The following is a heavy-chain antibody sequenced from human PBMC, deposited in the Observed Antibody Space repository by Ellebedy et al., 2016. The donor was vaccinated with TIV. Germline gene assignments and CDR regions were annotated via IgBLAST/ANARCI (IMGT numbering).Heavy chain of an antibody. V-gene: IGHV4-38-2*02. Sequence: SETLSLTXTVSGYSISSGYYWGWIRQPPGKGLEWIGSIYHSGSTYYNPSLKSRVTISVDTSKNQFSLKLSSVTAADTAVYYCARTVSTLIVGATIPDYWGQGTLVTVSS. CDR2: IYHSGST. CDR1: GYSISSGYY. D-gene: IGHD1-26*01. J-gene: IGHJ4*02. CDR3: ARTVSTLIVGATIPDY.